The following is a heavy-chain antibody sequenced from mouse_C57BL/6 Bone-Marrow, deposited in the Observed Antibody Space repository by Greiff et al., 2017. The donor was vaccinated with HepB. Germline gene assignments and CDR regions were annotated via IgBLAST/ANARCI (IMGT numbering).Heavy chain of an antibody. J-gene: IGHJ2*01. V-gene: IGHV1-42*01. Sequence: EVKLQQSGPELVKPGASVKISCKASGYSFTGYYMNWVKQSPEKSLEWIGEINPSTGGTTYNQKFKAKATLTVDKSSSTAYMQLKSLTSEDSAVYYCARSGALYYGSSYDYWGQGTTLTVSS. D-gene: IGHD1-1*01. CDR2: INPSTGGT. CDR1: GYSFTGYY. CDR3: ARSGALYYGSSYDY.